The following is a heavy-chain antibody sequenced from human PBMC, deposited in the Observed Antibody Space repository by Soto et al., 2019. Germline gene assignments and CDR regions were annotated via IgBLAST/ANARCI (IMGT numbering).Heavy chain of an antibody. J-gene: IGHJ6*02. CDR3: ARELPTTIRGGYYYSYGMDV. CDR2: LHSDGSTT. CDR1: GFILSSYW. D-gene: IGHD2-2*02. Sequence: LRLSCAASGFILSSYWMHWVRQVPGKGLVWVSRLHSDGSTTTYADSVKGRFTISRDNAKNTLYLQMNSLRAEDTAVYYCARELPTTIRGGYYYSYGMDVWGQGTTVTVSS. V-gene: IGHV3-74*03.